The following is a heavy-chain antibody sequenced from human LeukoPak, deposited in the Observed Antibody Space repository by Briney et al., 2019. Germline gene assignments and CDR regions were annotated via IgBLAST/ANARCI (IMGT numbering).Heavy chain of an antibody. D-gene: IGHD1-26*01. Sequence: GSLRLSCAASRFTFNNAWMSWVRQAPGKGLEWVGRIKSKTDDGTTDYATPVKGSFTISRDDSKNTVYLQMNGLKTEDTGVYYCTSEDQGGFDYWGQGTPVTVSS. V-gene: IGHV3-15*01. CDR3: TSEDQGGFDY. CDR2: IKSKTDDGTT. CDR1: RFTFNNAW. J-gene: IGHJ4*02.